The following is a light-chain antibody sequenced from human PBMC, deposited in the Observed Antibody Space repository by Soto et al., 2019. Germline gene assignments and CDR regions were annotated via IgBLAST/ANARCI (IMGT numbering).Light chain of an antibody. CDR2: DVS. J-gene: IGLJ2*01. CDR3: NSYTSSSTLV. CDR1: SSDVGGYNY. Sequence: QSVLTQPASVSGSPGQSITISCTGTSSDVGGYNYVSWYQQHPGKAPKLMIYDVSNRPSGVSNRFSGSKSGNTASLTISGLQGEDEADYYCNSYTSSSTLVFGGGTKVTVL. V-gene: IGLV2-14*01.